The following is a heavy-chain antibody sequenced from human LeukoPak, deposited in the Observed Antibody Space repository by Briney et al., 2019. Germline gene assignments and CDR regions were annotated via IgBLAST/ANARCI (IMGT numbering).Heavy chain of an antibody. V-gene: IGHV4-61*08. CDR3: AREVQRQWLEPYYFDY. J-gene: IGHJ4*02. Sequence: SETLSLTCSVSGDSVSSAGYHWSWIRQAPGKGLEWIGHSGSPSYNPSLKSRVMISIDKSKNQFSLKLSSVTAADTAVYYCAREVQRQWLEPYYFDYWGQGTLVTVSS. CDR1: GDSVSSAGYH. D-gene: IGHD6-19*01. CDR2: SGSP.